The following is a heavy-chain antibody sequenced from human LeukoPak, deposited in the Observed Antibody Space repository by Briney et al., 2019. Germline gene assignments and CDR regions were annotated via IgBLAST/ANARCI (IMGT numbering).Heavy chain of an antibody. D-gene: IGHD3-10*01. CDR3: AKGGGLWFGELFDY. CDR1: GFTFSSYA. CDR2: ISGSGGST. Sequence: GGSLRLSCAASGFTFSSYAMSWVRQAPGKGLEWVSAISGSGGSTYYEDSVKGRFTIPRDNSKNTLYLQMNSLRAEDTAVYYCAKGGGLWFGELFDYWGQGTLVTVSS. J-gene: IGHJ4*02. V-gene: IGHV3-23*01.